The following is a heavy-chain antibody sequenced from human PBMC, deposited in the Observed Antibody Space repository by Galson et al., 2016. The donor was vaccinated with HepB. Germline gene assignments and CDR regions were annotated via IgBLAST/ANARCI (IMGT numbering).Heavy chain of an antibody. CDR2: ISYDGSNK. CDR3: ARDGHVWGTYRKGIDS. CDR1: GFTFSYYG. V-gene: IGHV3-30*03. D-gene: IGHD3-16*02. J-gene: IGHJ4*02. Sequence: SLRLSCAASGFTFSYYGIHWVRQAPGTGLEWVAFISYDGSNKDYADSVKGRFTISRDDAKNSLSLQMNSLRVEDTAVYFCARDGHVWGTYRKGIDSWGQGTRVSVSS.